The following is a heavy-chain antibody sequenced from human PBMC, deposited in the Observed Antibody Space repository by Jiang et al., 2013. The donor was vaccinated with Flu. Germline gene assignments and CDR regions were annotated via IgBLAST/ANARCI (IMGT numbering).Heavy chain of an antibody. CDR1: GGSISSGSYY. CDR3: ARVQGQLGIHY. V-gene: IGHV4-61*02. D-gene: IGHD3-16*01. Sequence: GSGLVKPSQTLSLTCTVSGGSISSGSYYWSWIRQPAGKGLEWIGRIYTSGSTNYNPSLKSRVTISVDTSKNQFSLKLSSVTAADTAVYYCARVQGQLGIHYWGQGTLVTVSS. CDR2: IYTSGST. J-gene: IGHJ4*02.